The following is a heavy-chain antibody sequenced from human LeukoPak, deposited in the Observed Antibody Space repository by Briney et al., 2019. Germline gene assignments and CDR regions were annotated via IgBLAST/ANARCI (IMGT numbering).Heavy chain of an antibody. Sequence: SETLSLTCTVSGGSISSSSYYWGWIRQPPGKGLEWIGSIYYSGSTYYNPSLKSRVTISVDTSKNQFSLKLSSVTAADTAVYYCASHGDYLGYFDYWGQGTLVTVSS. CDR3: ASHGDYLGYFDY. V-gene: IGHV4-39*07. D-gene: IGHD4-17*01. CDR2: IYYSGST. J-gene: IGHJ4*02. CDR1: GGSISSSSYY.